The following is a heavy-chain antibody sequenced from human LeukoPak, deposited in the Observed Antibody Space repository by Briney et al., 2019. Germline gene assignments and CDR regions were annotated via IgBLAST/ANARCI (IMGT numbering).Heavy chain of an antibody. J-gene: IGHJ4*02. D-gene: IGHD1-26*01. CDR1: GFTXTSSA. Sequence: SVTVSCTASGFTXTSSAMQGVRQARGQRLEWIGWIVVGSGNTNYAQKFQERVTITRDMSTSRAYMELSSLRSEDTAVYYCAAVQVGANYYFDYWGQGTLVTVSS. CDR3: AAVQVGANYYFDY. CDR2: IVVGSGNT. V-gene: IGHV1-58*02.